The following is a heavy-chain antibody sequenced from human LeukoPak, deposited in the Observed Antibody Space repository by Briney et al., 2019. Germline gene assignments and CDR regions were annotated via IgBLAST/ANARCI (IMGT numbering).Heavy chain of an antibody. Sequence: PGGSLRLSCAASGFTFSDYYMSWIRQAPGKGLEWVSYISSSSSYTNYADSVKGRFTISRDNAKNSLYLQMNSPRAEDTAVYYCARSNGGNLLYDAFDIWGQGTMVTVSS. V-gene: IGHV3-11*03. J-gene: IGHJ3*02. D-gene: IGHD4-23*01. CDR3: ARSNGGNLLYDAFDI. CDR2: ISSSSSYT. CDR1: GFTFSDYY.